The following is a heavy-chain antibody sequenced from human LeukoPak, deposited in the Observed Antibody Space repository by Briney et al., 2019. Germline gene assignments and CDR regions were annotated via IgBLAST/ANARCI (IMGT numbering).Heavy chain of an antibody. D-gene: IGHD2-21*02. CDR3: AKGEFGVVTANFDY. V-gene: IGHV3-30*18. CDR2: ISYDGSNK. Sequence: GESLRLSCAASGFTFSSYGMHWVRQSPGKGLEWVAVISYDGSNKYYADSVKGRFTISRDNSKNTLYLQMNSLRAEDTAVYYCAKGEFGVVTANFDYWGQGTLVTVSS. J-gene: IGHJ4*02. CDR1: GFTFSSYG.